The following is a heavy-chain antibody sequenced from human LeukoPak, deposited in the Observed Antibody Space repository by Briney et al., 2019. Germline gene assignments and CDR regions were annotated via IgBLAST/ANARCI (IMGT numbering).Heavy chain of an antibody. J-gene: IGHJ5*02. CDR2: IYHSRST. CDR1: GFTFSSYA. CDR3: ARQWGSGWQNWFDP. Sequence: PGGSLRLSCAASGFTFSSYAMSWVRQAPGKGLEWIGYIYHSRSTFYNPSLKSRVTISVDTSKNQFSLKLSSVTAADTAVYYCARQWGSGWQNWFDPWGQGTLVTVSS. V-gene: IGHV4-38-2*01. D-gene: IGHD6-19*01.